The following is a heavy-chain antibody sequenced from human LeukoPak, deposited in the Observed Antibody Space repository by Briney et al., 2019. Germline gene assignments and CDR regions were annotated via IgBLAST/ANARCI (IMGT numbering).Heavy chain of an antibody. Sequence: GGSLRLFCAASGFTFSSYAMSWVRQAPGKGLEWVAVISYDGSNKYYADSVKGRFTISRDNSKNTLYLQMNSLRAEDTAVYYCARESTSDYYDSSGYFDYWGQGTLVTVSS. CDR2: ISYDGSNK. CDR1: GFTFSSYA. D-gene: IGHD3-22*01. J-gene: IGHJ4*02. V-gene: IGHV3-30*04. CDR3: ARESTSDYYDSSGYFDY.